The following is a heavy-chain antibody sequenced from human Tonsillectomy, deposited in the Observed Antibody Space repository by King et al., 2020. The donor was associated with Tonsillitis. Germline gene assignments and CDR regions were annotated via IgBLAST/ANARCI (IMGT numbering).Heavy chain of an antibody. CDR2: IIPILGIA. CDR1: GGTFSSYA. J-gene: IGHJ4*02. V-gene: IGHV1-69*04. CDR3: AREVDYYDSSGIVDY. D-gene: IGHD3-22*01. Sequence: QLVQSGAEVKKPGSSVKVSCKASGGTFSSYAISWVRQAPGQGLEWMGRIIPILGIANYAQKFQGRVTITADKSTSTAYMELSSLRSEDTAVYYCAREVDYYDSSGIVDYWGQGTLVTVSS.